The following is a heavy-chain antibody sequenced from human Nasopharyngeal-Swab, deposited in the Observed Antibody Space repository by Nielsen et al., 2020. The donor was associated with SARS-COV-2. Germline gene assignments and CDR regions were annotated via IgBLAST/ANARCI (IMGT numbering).Heavy chain of an antibody. D-gene: IGHD1-26*01. Sequence: SQTLSLTCTVSPCSISSFSYYWGWIRQPPWKGLEWIGSIYYSRSTYYNPSLKSRVTISVDTSKNQFSLKLSSVTAADTAVYYCARPMLQPELLGGVYYFDYWGQGTLVTVSS. CDR2: IYYSRST. J-gene: IGHJ4*02. CDR1: PCSISSFSYY. V-gene: IGHV4-39*01. CDR3: ARPMLQPELLGGVYYFDY.